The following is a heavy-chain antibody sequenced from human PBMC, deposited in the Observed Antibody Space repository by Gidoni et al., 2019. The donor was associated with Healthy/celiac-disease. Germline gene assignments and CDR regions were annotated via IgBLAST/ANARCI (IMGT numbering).Heavy chain of an antibody. Sequence: QVQLVVSGGGVVQPGRSLRLSCHASCFPVGSYGMHWVRQAPGKGLEWVAVIWYDGSNKYYADSVKGRFTISRDNSKNTLYLQMNSLRAEDTAVYYCARDLRIVATGGYYFDYWGQGTLVTVSS. J-gene: IGHJ4*02. CDR1: CFPVGSYG. CDR2: IWYDGSNK. V-gene: IGHV3-33*01. CDR3: ARDLRIVATGGYYFDY. D-gene: IGHD5-12*01.